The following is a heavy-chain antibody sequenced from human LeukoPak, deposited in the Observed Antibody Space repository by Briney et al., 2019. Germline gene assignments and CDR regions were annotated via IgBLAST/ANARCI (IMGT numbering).Heavy chain of an antibody. D-gene: IGHD3-22*01. CDR2: IYYSGRT. CDR1: GGSISRGDYY. V-gene: IGHV4-31*03. J-gene: IGHJ3*02. CDR3: ARVAYYYDSRGFSADTLDI. Sequence: TSQTLSLTCTVSGGSISRGDYYWSWIRQHPGKGLEWIGYIYYSGRTYYNPSLKSRFNISVDTSQNQFSLRLSSVTAADTAVYYCARVAYYYDSRGFSADTLDIWGQGTMVTVSS.